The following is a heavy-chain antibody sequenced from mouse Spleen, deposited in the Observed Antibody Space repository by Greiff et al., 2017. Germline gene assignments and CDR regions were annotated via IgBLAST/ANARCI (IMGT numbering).Heavy chain of an antibody. Sequence: EVKLMESGPELVKPGASVKMSCKASGYSFTDYNMNWVKQSNGKSLEWIGVINPNYGTTSYNQKFKGKATLTVDQSSSTAYMQLNSLTSEDSAVYYCARDGAARASLYFDVWGAGTTVTVSS. CDR1: GYSFTDYN. CDR3: ARDGAARASLYFDV. V-gene: IGHV1-39*01. CDR2: INPNYGTT. J-gene: IGHJ1*01. D-gene: IGHD3-1*01.